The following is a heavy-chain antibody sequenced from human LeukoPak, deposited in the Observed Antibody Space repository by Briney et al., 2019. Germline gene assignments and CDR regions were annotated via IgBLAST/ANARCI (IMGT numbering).Heavy chain of an antibody. Sequence: PSETLSLTCAVYGGSFSGYYWSWIRQPPGKGLEWIGEINHSGSTNYNPSLKSRVTISVDTSKNQSSLKLSSVTAADTAVYYCARGLRDIVVVVAATYDYWGQGTLVTVSS. CDR1: GGSFSGYY. CDR2: INHSGST. D-gene: IGHD2-15*01. CDR3: ARGLRDIVVVVAATYDY. V-gene: IGHV4-34*01. J-gene: IGHJ4*02.